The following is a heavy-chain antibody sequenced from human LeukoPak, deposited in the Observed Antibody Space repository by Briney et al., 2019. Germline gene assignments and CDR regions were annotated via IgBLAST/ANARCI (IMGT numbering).Heavy chain of an antibody. CDR1: GFTFNSHW. J-gene: IGHJ4*02. CDR3: TRYSYNSGPNDY. Sequence: GGSLRLSCAASGFTFNSHWMSWVRQAPGKGLEWVANIKQDGSDKRYVDSVKGRFTISRDNTKTSLYLQMNSLRAEDTAVYYCTRYSYNSGPNDYWGQGILVTVSS. D-gene: IGHD3-10*01. V-gene: IGHV3-7*01. CDR2: IKQDGSDK.